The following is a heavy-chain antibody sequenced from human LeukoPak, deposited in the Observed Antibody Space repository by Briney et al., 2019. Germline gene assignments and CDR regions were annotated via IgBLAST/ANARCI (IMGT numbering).Heavy chain of an antibody. CDR2: ISAYNHNT. CDR3: ATGLRVVVNMDV. CDR1: GYTFINYD. D-gene: IGHD3-22*01. J-gene: IGHJ6*03. Sequence: ASVKVSCKTSGYTFINYDIVWVRQAPGQGLEWMGWISAYNHNTEYAQKFQGRLTMTTETSATTAYMELRSLRADDTAMYYCATGLRVVVNMDVWVKGTTVTVSS. V-gene: IGHV1-18*01.